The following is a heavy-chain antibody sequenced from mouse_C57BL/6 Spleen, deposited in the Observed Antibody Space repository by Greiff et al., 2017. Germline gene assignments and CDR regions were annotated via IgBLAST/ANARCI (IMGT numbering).Heavy chain of an antibody. J-gene: IGHJ4*01. CDR1: GFTFSDYG. Sequence: DVMLVESGGGLVKPGGSLKLSCAASGFTFSDYGMHWVRQAPEKGLEWVAYISSGSSTIYYADTVKGRFTISRDNAKNTLFLQMTSLRSEDTAMYYCAKGGYYGRAMVYWGQGTSVTVSS. D-gene: IGHD2-3*01. CDR2: ISSGSSTI. CDR3: AKGGYYGRAMVY. V-gene: IGHV5-17*01.